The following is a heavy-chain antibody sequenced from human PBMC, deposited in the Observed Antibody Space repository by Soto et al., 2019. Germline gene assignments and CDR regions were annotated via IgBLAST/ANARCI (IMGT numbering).Heavy chain of an antibody. CDR2: IGWNGGTR. V-gene: IGHV3-9*01. CDR3: TRDTGVLTGLFDF. D-gene: IGHD3-9*01. J-gene: IGHJ4*02. Sequence: DVQLVESGGGLVQPGRSLRLSCAASGFTFGDYAMHWVRQVPRKGLEWVSGIGWNGGTRAFADSVKGRFTISRDNAKNSLYLQLDSLRAEDTALYYCTRDTGVLTGLFDFWGQGILVTVSS. CDR1: GFTFGDYA.